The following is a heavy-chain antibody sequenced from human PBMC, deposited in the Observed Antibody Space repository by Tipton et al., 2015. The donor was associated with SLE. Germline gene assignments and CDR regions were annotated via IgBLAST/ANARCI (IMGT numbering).Heavy chain of an antibody. D-gene: IGHD4-23*01. J-gene: IGHJ4*02. CDR2: IYYSGST. CDR1: GGSVSSGSYY. V-gene: IGHV4-61*01. CDR3: ARVGRPMTTVVTPYYFDY. Sequence: TLSLTCTVSGGSVSSGSYYWSCIRQPPGKGLEWIGYIYYSGSTNYNPSLKSRVTISVDKSKNQFSLKLSSVTAADTAVYYCARVGRPMTTVVTPYYFDYWGQGTLVTVSS.